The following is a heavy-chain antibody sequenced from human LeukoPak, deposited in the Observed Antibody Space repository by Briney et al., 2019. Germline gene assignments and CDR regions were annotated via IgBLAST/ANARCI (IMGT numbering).Heavy chain of an antibody. D-gene: IGHD6-19*01. J-gene: IGHJ4*02. V-gene: IGHV3-48*03. CDR1: GFTFSSYE. Sequence: GGSLRLSCAASGFTFSSYEMNWVRQAPGKGLEWVSYISSSGSTIYYADSVKGRFTISRDNSKNSLYLQMNTVRAEDTAVYYCVKGPRPDITVAHTVENWGQGTLVTVSS. CDR3: VKGPRPDITVAHTVEN. CDR2: ISSSGSTI.